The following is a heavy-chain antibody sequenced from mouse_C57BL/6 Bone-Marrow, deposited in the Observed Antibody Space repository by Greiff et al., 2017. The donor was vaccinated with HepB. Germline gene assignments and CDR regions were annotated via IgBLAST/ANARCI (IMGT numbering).Heavy chain of an antibody. CDR1: GYAFSSSW. CDR2: IYPGDGDT. CDR3: AVPYGSSHY. J-gene: IGHJ2*01. Sequence: VQLVESGPELVKPGASVKISCKASGYAFSSSWMNWVKQRPGRGLEWIGRIYPGDGDTNYNGKFKGKATLTEDKSSSTAYMQLSSLTSEDSAVYFCAVPYGSSHYWGQGTTLTVSS. V-gene: IGHV1-82*01. D-gene: IGHD1-1*01.